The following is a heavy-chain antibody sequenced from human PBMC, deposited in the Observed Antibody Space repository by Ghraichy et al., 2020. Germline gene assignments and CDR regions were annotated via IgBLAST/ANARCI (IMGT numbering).Heavy chain of an antibody. V-gene: IGHV4-39*01. CDR1: GGSIRNSIYY. D-gene: IGHD3-10*01. CDR3: ARLNMIRGNGWFDP. CDR2: IYYSGRN. Sequence: SETLSLTCTVSGGSIRNSIYYWGWIRQPQGKGLEWIGTIYYSGRNYYNPSLKSRVTISVDTSKNQFSLKLNSVTAADTAVYYCARLNMIRGNGWFDPWGQVTLVTVSS. J-gene: IGHJ5*02.